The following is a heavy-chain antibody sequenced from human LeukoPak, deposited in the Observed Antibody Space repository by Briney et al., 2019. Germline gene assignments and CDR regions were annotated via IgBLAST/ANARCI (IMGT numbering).Heavy chain of an antibody. J-gene: IGHJ4*02. CDR1: GFAFSSLA. CDR3: AKDTRRTNGWYFFDY. Sequence: TGGSLRLSCAASGFAFSSLAMGWVRQAPGKGLEWVSVISDRGSITYYADSVKGRFTISRDNSKNTLFLQMNSLGAEDTAVYYCAKDTRRTNGWYFFDYWGQGTLVTVSS. V-gene: IGHV3-23*01. CDR2: ISDRGSIT. D-gene: IGHD6-19*01.